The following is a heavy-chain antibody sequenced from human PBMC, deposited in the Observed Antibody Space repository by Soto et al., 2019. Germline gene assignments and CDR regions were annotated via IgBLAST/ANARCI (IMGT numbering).Heavy chain of an antibody. Sequence: GGSLRLSCAASGFIFSDYYMSWVRQTPGKGLEWVSYISTRSTYTNYADSVKGRFTISRDNTKNSLYLQMDSLRVEDTVVYYCARDLAWKRGKVGRYYYGMDVWGQGTTVTASS. J-gene: IGHJ6*02. V-gene: IGHV3-11*06. D-gene: IGHD1-1*01. CDR3: ARDLAWKRGKVGRYYYGMDV. CDR2: ISTRSTYT. CDR1: GFIFSDYY.